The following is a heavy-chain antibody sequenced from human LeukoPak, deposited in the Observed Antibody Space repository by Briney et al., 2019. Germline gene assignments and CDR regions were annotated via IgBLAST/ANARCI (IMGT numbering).Heavy chain of an antibody. CDR2: LSRNGAST. D-gene: IGHD3-10*02. CDR1: GFTFSRYG. J-gene: IGHJ6*04. V-gene: IGHV3-23*01. Sequence: GGSLRLSCAASGFTFSRYGMSWVRQAPGMGLEWVSTLSRNGASTYYADSVKGRFTISRDNAKNSLYLQMNSLRAEDTAVYYCAELGITMIGGVWGKGTTVTISS. CDR3: AELGITMIGGV.